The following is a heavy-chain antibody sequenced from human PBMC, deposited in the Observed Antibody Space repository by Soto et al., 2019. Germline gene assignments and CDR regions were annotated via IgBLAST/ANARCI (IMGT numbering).Heavy chain of an antibody. CDR2: IGPKNGDT. D-gene: IGHD3-22*01. CDR1: GYTFTGHY. Sequence: QVQLVQSGAEVKESGASVKVSCKTSGYTFTGHYIHWVRQAPGQSPEWVGEIGPKNGDTRYAQKFQGKVTMTKDTSITTVYMELTNLSPDDTAVYYCGRGRSGEIVVIYWGQGTLVTVHS. J-gene: IGHJ4*02. CDR3: GRGRSGEIVVIY. V-gene: IGHV1-2*02.